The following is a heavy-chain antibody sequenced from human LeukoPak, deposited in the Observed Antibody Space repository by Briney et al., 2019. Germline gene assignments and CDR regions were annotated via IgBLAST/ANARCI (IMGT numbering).Heavy chain of an antibody. J-gene: IGHJ4*02. CDR2: ITTTSSYM. V-gene: IGHV3-21*01. CDR1: GFTFNSYT. Sequence: GGSLRLSCAASGFTFNSYTMNWVRQAPGKGLEWVSSITTTSSYMYYADSLKGRFTISRNNTKNSLYLQMNSLRAEDTAAYYCARNWNFLDSWGQGTLVTVSS. CDR3: ARNWNFLDS. D-gene: IGHD1-7*01.